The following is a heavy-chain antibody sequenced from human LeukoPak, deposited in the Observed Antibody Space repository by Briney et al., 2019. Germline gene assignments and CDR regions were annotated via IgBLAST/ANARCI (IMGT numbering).Heavy chain of an antibody. V-gene: IGHV3-NL1*01. D-gene: IGHD3-22*01. CDR3: ARRAGDYSHPYDY. CDR2: IYSGGST. J-gene: IGHJ4*02. Sequence: GGSLRLSCAASGFTFSSYGMHWVRQAPGKGLEWVSFIYSGGSTYYTDSVKGRFTISRDNSKNTLYLQMNSLRAEDTAVYYCARRAGDYSHPYDYWGQGILVTVSS. CDR1: GFTFSSYG.